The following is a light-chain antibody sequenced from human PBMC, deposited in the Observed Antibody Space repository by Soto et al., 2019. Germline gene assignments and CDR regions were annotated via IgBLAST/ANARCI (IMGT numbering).Light chain of an antibody. J-gene: IGKJ2*01. CDR3: LQATHWPHT. Sequence: EVVVTQSPLSLSVTLGQPASISCGSSRRLVHSDGNIYLVWFQQRPGQSPRRLIYQVSNRDSGVPDRFSGSGSVTDFTLKISRVEAEDVGVYYCLQATHWPHTFGQGTKVDI. CDR1: RRLVHSDGNIY. CDR2: QVS. V-gene: IGKV2-30*02.